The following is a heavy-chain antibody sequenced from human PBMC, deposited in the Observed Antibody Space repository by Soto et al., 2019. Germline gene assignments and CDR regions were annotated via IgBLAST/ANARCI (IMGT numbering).Heavy chain of an antibody. J-gene: IGHJ3*02. CDR1: GFTFSSYA. D-gene: IGHD6-13*01. CDR2: TSGSGGST. V-gene: IGHV3-23*01. Sequence: GGSLRLSCAASGFTFSSYAMSWVRQAPGKGLEWVSATSGSGGSTYYADYVKGRFTISRDNSKNTLYLQMNSLRAEDTAVYYCAKIPHSSSWYLDAFDIWGQGTMVTVSS. CDR3: AKIPHSSSWYLDAFDI.